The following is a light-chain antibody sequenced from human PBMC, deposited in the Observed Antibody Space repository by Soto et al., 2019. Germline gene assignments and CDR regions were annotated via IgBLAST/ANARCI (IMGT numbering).Light chain of an antibody. CDR1: QDIDRY. J-gene: IGKJ3*01. Sequence: DIQMTQSPSSLSASIGDRVTITCQASQDIDRYLNWYQQKPGTDPKLLIYDAYRLEPGVPSRFSASGYGTDFTFTITSLPPEDVATYYCQQYDDLPSFGPGTRVDIK. V-gene: IGKV1-33*01. CDR3: QQYDDLPS. CDR2: DAY.